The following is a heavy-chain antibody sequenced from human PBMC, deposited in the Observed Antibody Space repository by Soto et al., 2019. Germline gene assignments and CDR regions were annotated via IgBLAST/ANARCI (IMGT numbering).Heavy chain of an antibody. J-gene: IGHJ4*02. CDR1: GGSISSGGYY. CDR3: AGSGNNYGLRFDY. Sequence: SETLSLTCTVSGGSISSGGYYWIWIRQHPGKGLEWIGYIYYSGSTYYNPSLKSRVTISLDTSKNQFSLKVTSVNAADTAVYYCAGSGNNYGLRFDYWGRGTLVTVSS. D-gene: IGHD5-18*01. CDR2: IYYSGST. V-gene: IGHV4-31*03.